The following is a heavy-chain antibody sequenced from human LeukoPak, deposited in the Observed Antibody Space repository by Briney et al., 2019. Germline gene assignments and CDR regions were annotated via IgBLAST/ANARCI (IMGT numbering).Heavy chain of an antibody. D-gene: IGHD1-26*01. CDR3: AKEVVGATNWFDP. J-gene: IGHJ5*02. CDR2: ISGSGGST. V-gene: IGHV3-23*01. CDR1: GLTFRSSA. Sequence: GASLRLSCAAPGLTFRSSAMSWVRQAPGKGLEWASRISGSGGSTYFADSVKCRFTISRDNSKNTLYLQMNSLRGEDTAIYYCAKEVVGATNWFDPWGQGTLVTVSS.